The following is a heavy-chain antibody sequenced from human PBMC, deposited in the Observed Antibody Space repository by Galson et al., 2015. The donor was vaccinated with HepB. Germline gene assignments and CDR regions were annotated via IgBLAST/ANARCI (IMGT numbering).Heavy chain of an antibody. J-gene: IGHJ3*02. CDR3: VRDAGQGGNSGAFDI. V-gene: IGHV1-2*04. CDR1: GYTFTAHY. D-gene: IGHD4-23*01. Sequence: SVKVSCKAFGYTFTAHYVHWVRQAPGQGLEWMGWINPNNGGTKYVQKFQAWVTMTRDTSINTVYMEFTRLRSDDTAVYYCVRDAGQGGNSGAFDIWGQGTLVTVSS. CDR2: INPNNGGT.